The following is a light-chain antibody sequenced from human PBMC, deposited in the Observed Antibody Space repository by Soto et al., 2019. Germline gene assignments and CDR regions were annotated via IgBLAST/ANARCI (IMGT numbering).Light chain of an antibody. CDR3: AAWDGSLDGGV. CDR2: SNN. Sequence: QSVLTQPPSASGTPGQRVTISCSGSSSNIGSNTVNWYQQLPGTAPKLLIYSNNQRPSGVPDRFSGSKSGTSASLAISGLQSEDEADYYCAAWDGSLDGGVFGTGTKLTVL. J-gene: IGLJ1*01. V-gene: IGLV1-44*01. CDR1: SSNIGSNT.